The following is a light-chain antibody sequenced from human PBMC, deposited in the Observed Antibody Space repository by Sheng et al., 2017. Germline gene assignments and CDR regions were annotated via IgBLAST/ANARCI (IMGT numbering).Light chain of an antibody. CDR3: QSYNSTSWV. CDR1: SGSIDINY. CDR2: EDI. Sequence: NFMLTQPHSVSGSPGETVTISCTRSSGSIDINYVQWYQQRPGSSPTTVMYEDIQRPSGVPDRFSGSIDRSSNSASLTISGLKTEDEADYYCQSYNSTSWVFGGGTKLTVL. V-gene: IGLV6-57*01. J-gene: IGLJ3*02.